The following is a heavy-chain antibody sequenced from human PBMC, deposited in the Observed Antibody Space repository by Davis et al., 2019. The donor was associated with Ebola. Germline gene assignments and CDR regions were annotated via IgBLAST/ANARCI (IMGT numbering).Heavy chain of an antibody. J-gene: IGHJ4*02. CDR3: ARGPSVVGFDY. CDR2: INHSGST. D-gene: IGHD4-23*01. Sequence: SETLSLTCAVYGGSFSGYYWSWIRQPPGKGLEWIGEINHSGSTNYNPSLKSRVTISVDTSKNQFSLKLSSVTAADTAVYYCARGPSVVGFDYRGQGTLVTVSS. CDR1: GGSFSGYY. V-gene: IGHV4-34*01.